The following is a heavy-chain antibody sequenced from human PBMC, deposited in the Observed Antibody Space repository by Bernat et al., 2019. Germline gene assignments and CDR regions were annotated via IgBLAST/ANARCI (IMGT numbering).Heavy chain of an antibody. J-gene: IGHJ3*02. Sequence: EVQLVESGGGLVKPGGSLRLSCAASGFTFSNAWMSWVRQAPGKGLEWVGRIKSKTDGGTTDYAAPVKGRVTISRDDSKNTLYLQMNSLKTEDTAVYYCTTEDDFWSGFAFDIWGQGTMVTVSS. CDR1: GFTFSNAW. CDR3: TTEDDFWSGFAFDI. D-gene: IGHD3-3*01. CDR2: IKSKTDGGTT. V-gene: IGHV3-15*01.